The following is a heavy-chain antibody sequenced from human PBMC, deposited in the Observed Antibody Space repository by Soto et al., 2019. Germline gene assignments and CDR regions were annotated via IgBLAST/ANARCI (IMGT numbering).Heavy chain of an antibody. CDR3: LLGSGWKDFDY. Sequence: SETLSLTCAVYGGSFSGYYWSWIRQPPGKGLEWIGEINHSGSTNYNPSLKSRVTISVDTSKNQFSLKLSSVTAADTAVYYCLLGSGWKDFDYWGQGTLVTVSS. CDR1: GGSFSGYY. J-gene: IGHJ4*02. CDR2: INHSGST. D-gene: IGHD3-22*01. V-gene: IGHV4-34*01.